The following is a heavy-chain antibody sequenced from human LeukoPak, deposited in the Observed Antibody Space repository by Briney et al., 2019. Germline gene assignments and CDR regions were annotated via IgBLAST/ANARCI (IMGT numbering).Heavy chain of an antibody. CDR3: AREPGDRYTLDY. D-gene: IGHD3-16*02. CDR1: GFTFSSYW. CDR2: ITNDGSST. V-gene: IGHV3-74*01. Sequence: PGGSLRLSGAASGFTFSSYWMHWVRQAPGKGLVWVSRITNDGSSTTYADSVKGRFTVSRDNAKNTLYLQMNSLRAEDTAVYYCAREPGDRYTLDYWGQGTLVTVSS. J-gene: IGHJ4*02.